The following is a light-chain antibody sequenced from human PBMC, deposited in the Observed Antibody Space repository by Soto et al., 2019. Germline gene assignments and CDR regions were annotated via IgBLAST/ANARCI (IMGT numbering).Light chain of an antibody. CDR2: EVS. Sequence: QSALTQPPSVSGSPGQSVTISCTGTSSDVGSYNRVSWYQQPPGTAPKLMIYEVSYRPSGVPDRFSGSKSGNTASLTISGLQAEDEADYYCSLFTCCTTYVFGTGTKVTVL. V-gene: IGLV2-18*01. CDR3: SLFTCCTTYV. CDR1: SSDVGSYNR. J-gene: IGLJ1*01.